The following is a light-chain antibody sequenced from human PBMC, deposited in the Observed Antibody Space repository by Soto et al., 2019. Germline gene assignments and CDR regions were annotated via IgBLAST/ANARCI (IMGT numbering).Light chain of an antibody. CDR3: RSYGSPWT. CDR2: AAS. J-gene: IGKJ1*01. Sequence: IVLTHSPGTLSLSPGQRAMLSCRASQGVISNYLACYQLKPGQAPRLLIYAASTRATGIPDSFIGSGSGTDFTLSITRLEPEDFSDYYCRSYGSPWTFGQGTKVEVK. V-gene: IGKV3-20*01. CDR1: QGVISNY.